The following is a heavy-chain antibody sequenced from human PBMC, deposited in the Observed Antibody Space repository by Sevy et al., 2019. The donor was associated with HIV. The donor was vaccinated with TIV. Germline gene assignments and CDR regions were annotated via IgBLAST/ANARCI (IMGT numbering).Heavy chain of an antibody. CDR3: AKAHIATWWTLDY. CDR2: ISNSGSDQ. J-gene: IGHJ4*02. CDR1: GFDFNHYA. D-gene: IGHD2-21*01. Sequence: GGSLRLSCAASGFDFNHYAIYWVRQAPGRGLEWVSFISNSGSDQYYAVSVKGRFTISRHYSNNTVYLEMQSLRSDDTGTYFCAKAHIATWWTLDYWGQGTTVTVSS. V-gene: IGHV3-30*18.